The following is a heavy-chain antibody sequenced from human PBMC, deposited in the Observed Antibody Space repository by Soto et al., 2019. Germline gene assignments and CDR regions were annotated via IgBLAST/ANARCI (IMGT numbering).Heavy chain of an antibody. CDR1: GGSICGGVYS. Sequence: SETMYLACTASGGSICGGVYSWTWLRQPPGQGLEWIGYISYSGSTYYNPSLNSRVTISVDTSKDQSSLKLSSVTAADTAVYYCARRYIAARPGGWFDPWGQATLVTVSS. CDR2: ISYSGST. J-gene: IGHJ5*01. V-gene: IGHV4-30-4*01. D-gene: IGHD6-6*01. CDR3: ARRYIAARPGGWFDP.